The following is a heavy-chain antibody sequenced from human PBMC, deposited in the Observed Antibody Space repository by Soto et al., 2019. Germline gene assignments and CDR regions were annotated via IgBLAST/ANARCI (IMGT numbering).Heavy chain of an antibody. Sequence: SVKVSCKASGGTFSSYAISWVRQAPGQGLEWMGGIIPIFGTANYAQKFQGRVTITADESTSTAYMELSSLRSEDTAVYYCASPRGLVVVPAAIPLPPEHYGMDVWGQGTTVTAP. CDR1: GGTFSSYA. V-gene: IGHV1-69*13. CDR2: IIPIFGTA. CDR3: ASPRGLVVVPAAIPLPPEHYGMDV. J-gene: IGHJ6*02. D-gene: IGHD2-2*01.